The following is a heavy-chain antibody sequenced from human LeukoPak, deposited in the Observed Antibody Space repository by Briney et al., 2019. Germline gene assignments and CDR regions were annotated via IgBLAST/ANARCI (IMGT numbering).Heavy chain of an antibody. CDR1: GGSISNYY. Sequence: TSETLSLTCTVSGGSISNYYWSWIRQPPGKGLEWIGYIYYSGSTNYNPSLKSRVTISVDTSKNQFSLKLSSVTAADTAVYYCARRITIFGVVIRYYYYGMDVWGQGTTVTVSS. D-gene: IGHD3-3*01. J-gene: IGHJ6*02. CDR2: IYYSGST. V-gene: IGHV4-59*01. CDR3: ARRITIFGVVIRYYYYGMDV.